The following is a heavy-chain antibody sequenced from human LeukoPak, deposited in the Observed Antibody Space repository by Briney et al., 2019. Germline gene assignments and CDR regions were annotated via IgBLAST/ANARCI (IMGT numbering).Heavy chain of an antibody. CDR1: GGSISSSNW. Sequence: SETLSLTCAVSGGSISSSNWWSWVRQPPGKGLEWIGEIYYSGSTNYNPSLKSRVTISVDKSKNQFSLKLSSVTAADTAVYYCASFSKGYYYDSSGRGGYFDYWGQGTLVTVSS. D-gene: IGHD3-22*01. CDR3: ASFSKGYYYDSSGRGGYFDY. J-gene: IGHJ4*02. CDR2: IYYSGST. V-gene: IGHV4-4*02.